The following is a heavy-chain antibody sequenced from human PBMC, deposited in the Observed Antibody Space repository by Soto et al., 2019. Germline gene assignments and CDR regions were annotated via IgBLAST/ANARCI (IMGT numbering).Heavy chain of an antibody. CDR3: ARVDIAMVRGYSYYYGMDV. Sequence: SETLSLTCAVSGGSISSSNWWSCVRKPPGKGLAWIGEIYNRRSTNYNPSLKSRVTISVDKSKNQFSLKLSSVTAADTAVYYCARVDIAMVRGYSYYYGMDVWGQGTTVTVSS. V-gene: IGHV4-4*02. D-gene: IGHD5-18*01. CDR2: IYNRRST. J-gene: IGHJ6*02. CDR1: GGSISSSNW.